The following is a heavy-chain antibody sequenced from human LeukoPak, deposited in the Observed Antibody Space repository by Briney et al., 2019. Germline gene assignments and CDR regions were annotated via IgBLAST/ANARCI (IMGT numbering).Heavy chain of an antibody. CDR2: INHSGST. CDR3: ARRIALYYGDYGWYFDL. CDR1: GGSISDYY. J-gene: IGHJ2*01. V-gene: IGHV4-34*01. D-gene: IGHD4-17*01. Sequence: SETLSLICTVSGGSISDYYWSWIRQPPGKGLEWIGEINHSGSTNYNPSLKSRVPISVDTSKNQFSLKLSSVTAADTAVYYCARRIALYYGDYGWYFDLWGRGTLVTVSS.